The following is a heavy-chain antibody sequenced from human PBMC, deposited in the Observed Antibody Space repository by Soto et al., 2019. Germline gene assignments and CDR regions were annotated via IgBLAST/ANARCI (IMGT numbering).Heavy chain of an antibody. D-gene: IGHD3-3*01. V-gene: IGHV3-30*18. Sequence: GGSLRLSCATSGFTFSSYGMHWVRQAPGKGLEWVAVISYDGSNKYYADSVKGRFTISRDNSKNTLYLQMNSLRAEDTAVYYCAKNDLAIFGVVINYWGQGTLVTVSS. CDR1: GFTFSSYG. CDR3: AKNDLAIFGVVINY. J-gene: IGHJ4*02. CDR2: ISYDGSNK.